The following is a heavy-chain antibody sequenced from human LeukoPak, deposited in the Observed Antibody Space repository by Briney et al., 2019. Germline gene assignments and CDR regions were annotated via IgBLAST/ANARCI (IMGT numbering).Heavy chain of an antibody. D-gene: IGHD6-19*01. CDR1: GFTFSSYE. CDR2: ISSSGSTI. V-gene: IGHV3-48*03. CDR3: ARDGGPQWLVQTFDY. J-gene: IGHJ4*02. Sequence: GGSLRLSCAASGFTFSSYEMNWVRQAPGKGLEWVSYISSSGSTIYYADSVKGRFTISRDNAKNSLYLQMNSLRAEDTAVYYCARDGGPQWLVQTFDYWGREPWSPSPQ.